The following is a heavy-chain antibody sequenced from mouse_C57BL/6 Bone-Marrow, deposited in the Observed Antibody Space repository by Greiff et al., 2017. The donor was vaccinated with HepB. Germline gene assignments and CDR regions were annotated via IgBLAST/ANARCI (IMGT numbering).Heavy chain of an antibody. J-gene: IGHJ3*01. CDR3: ARDYYVPGFAY. Sequence: QVQLQQSGAELVRPGASVKLSCKASGYTFTDYYINWVKQRPGQGLEWIARIYPGSGNTYYNEKFKGKATLTADTSSSTAYMQLSSRTSEDSAVYCGARDYYVPGFAYWGQGTRVTVSA. D-gene: IGHD1-1*01. CDR2: IYPGSGNT. CDR1: GYTFTDYY. V-gene: IGHV1-76*01.